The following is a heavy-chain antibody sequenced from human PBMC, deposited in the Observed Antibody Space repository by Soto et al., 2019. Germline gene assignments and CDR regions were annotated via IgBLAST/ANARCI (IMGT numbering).Heavy chain of an antibody. J-gene: IGHJ6*02. CDR1: GFTFSSYS. CDR3: ARDQEVTSSSLSLYYYYYGMDV. D-gene: IGHD6-13*01. Sequence: AGGSLRLSCAASGFTFSSYSMNWVRQAPGKGLEWVSSISSSSSYIYYADSVKGRFTISRDNAKNPLYLQMNSLRAEDTAVYYCARDQEVTSSSLSLYYYYYGMDVWGQGTTATVSS. CDR2: ISSSSSYI. V-gene: IGHV3-21*01.